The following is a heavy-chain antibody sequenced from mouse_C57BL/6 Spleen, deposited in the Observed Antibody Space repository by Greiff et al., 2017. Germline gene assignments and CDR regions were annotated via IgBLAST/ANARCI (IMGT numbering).Heavy chain of an antibody. J-gene: IGHJ1*03. Sequence: VQLQQSGAELVKPGASVKLSCTASGFNIKDYYMHWVKQRTEQGLEWIGRIDPEDGETKYAPKFQGKAPVSADTSSNTAYLQLSSLTSEDTAVYYWTHYCGSSYWYFDVWGTGTTVTVSS. D-gene: IGHD1-1*01. CDR1: GFNIKDYY. CDR3: THYCGSSYWYFDV. CDR2: IDPEDGET. V-gene: IGHV14-2*01.